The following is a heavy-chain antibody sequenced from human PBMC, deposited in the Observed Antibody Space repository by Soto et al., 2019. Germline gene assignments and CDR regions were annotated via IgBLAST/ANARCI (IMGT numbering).Heavy chain of an antibody. D-gene: IGHD3-10*01. Sequence: GGSLRLSCAASGFTFSDYYMSWIRQAPGKGLEWVSYISSSSSYTNYADSVKGRFTISRDNAKNSLYLQMNSLRAEDTAVYYCARDLDYYGSGSYEGPGEGPHYYYYYGMDVWGQGTTVTVSS. V-gene: IGHV3-11*05. J-gene: IGHJ6*02. CDR2: ISSSSSYT. CDR1: GFTFSDYY. CDR3: ARDLDYYGSGSYEGPGEGPHYYYYYGMDV.